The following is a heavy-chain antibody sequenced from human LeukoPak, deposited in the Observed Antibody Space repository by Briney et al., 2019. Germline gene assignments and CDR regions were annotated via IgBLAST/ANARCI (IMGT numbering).Heavy chain of an antibody. CDR1: GYTFTSYD. CDR2: MNPNSGNT. J-gene: IGHJ5*02. Sequence: GASVKVSCKASGYTFTSYDINWVRQATGQGLEWMGWMNPNSGNTGYAQKFQGRVTMTRNTSISTAYMELSSLRSEDTAVYYCARGRYYGSGSYYMNWFDPWGQGTLVTVSS. CDR3: ARGRYYGSGSYYMNWFDP. V-gene: IGHV1-8*01. D-gene: IGHD3-10*01.